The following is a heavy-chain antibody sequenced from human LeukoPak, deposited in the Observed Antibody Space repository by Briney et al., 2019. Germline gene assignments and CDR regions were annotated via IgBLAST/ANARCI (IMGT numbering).Heavy chain of an antibody. Sequence: LTGGSLRLSCAASGFTFNTYAMSWVRQAPGKGLEWVSAISSSGGSTFHADSLKGRFTISKDNSRNTLYLQMNSMRAEDTALYYCARVADTHIFDYWGQGTLVTVSS. V-gene: IGHV3-23*01. D-gene: IGHD2-21*01. CDR2: ISSSGGST. CDR3: ARVADTHIFDY. CDR1: GFTFNTYA. J-gene: IGHJ4*02.